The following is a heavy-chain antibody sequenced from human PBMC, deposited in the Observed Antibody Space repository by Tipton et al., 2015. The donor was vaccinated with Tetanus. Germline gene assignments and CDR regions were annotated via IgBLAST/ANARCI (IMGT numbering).Heavy chain of an antibody. J-gene: IGHJ4*02. Sequence: TLSLTCSVSGGSISSTDYYWSWIRQPPGKGLEWIGYMYHSGQAYYNSSLKSRVTISIDTSKNQFSLRLSSVTAADTAVYYCSSSPGNHYLAFFDYWGRGTLVTVSS. CDR3: SSSPGNHYLAFFDY. V-gene: IGHV4-30-4*01. CDR1: GGSISSTDYY. CDR2: MYHSGQA. D-gene: IGHD2/OR15-2a*01.